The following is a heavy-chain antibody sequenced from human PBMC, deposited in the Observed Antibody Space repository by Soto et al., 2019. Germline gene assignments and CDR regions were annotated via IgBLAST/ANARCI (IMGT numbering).Heavy chain of an antibody. CDR2: IYHTGST. CDR1: GGSISIVGHY. Sequence: SEILSLTCSVSGGSISIVGHYWTWIRQPPGKGLEWIGSIYHTGSTYYSKSLRSRLTMSVDTSKSQFSLRLSSVTAADTAVYYCARATGTLRSRNCDYWGQGSLVTVSS. D-gene: IGHD1-1*01. CDR3: ARATGTLRSRNCDY. J-gene: IGHJ4*02. V-gene: IGHV4-31*03.